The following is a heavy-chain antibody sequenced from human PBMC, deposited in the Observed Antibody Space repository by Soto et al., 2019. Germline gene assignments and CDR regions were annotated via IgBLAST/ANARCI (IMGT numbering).Heavy chain of an antibody. CDR3: ARVRPYYDILTGYLYYFDY. Sequence: ASVKVSCKASGYTFTGYYMHWVRQAPGQGLEWMGWINPNSGGTNYAQEFQGRVTMTRDTSISTAYVELSRLRSDDTAVYYCARVRPYYDILTGYLYYFDYWGQGALVTVSS. J-gene: IGHJ4*02. CDR1: GYTFTGYY. CDR2: INPNSGGT. V-gene: IGHV1-2*02. D-gene: IGHD3-9*01.